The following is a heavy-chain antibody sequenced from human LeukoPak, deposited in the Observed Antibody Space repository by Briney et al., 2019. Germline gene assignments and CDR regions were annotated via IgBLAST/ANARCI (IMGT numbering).Heavy chain of an antibody. D-gene: IGHD2-8*01. V-gene: IGHV3-30-3*01. CDR2: ISYDGSNK. Sequence: GRSLRLSCAASGFTFSSYAMHWVRQAPGKGLEWVAVISYDGSNKYYADSVKGRFTISRDNSKNTLYLQMNSLRAEDTAVYYCARGEGAGNGYFDYWGQGTLVTVSS. J-gene: IGHJ4*02. CDR3: ARGEGAGNGYFDY. CDR1: GFTFSSYA.